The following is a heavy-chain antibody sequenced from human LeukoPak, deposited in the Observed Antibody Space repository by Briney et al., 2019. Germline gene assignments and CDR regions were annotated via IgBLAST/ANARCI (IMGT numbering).Heavy chain of an antibody. CDR2: IYHSGST. CDR3: ARAGTYYDHYFDY. V-gene: IGHV4-30-2*01. J-gene: IGHJ4*02. Sequence: SETLSLTCTVSGGSIGSSSYYWGWIRQPPGKGLEWIGYIYHSGSTYYNPSLKSRVTISVDRSKNQFSLKLSSVTAADTAVYYCARAGTYYDHYFDYWGQGTLVTVSS. CDR1: GGSIGSSSYY. D-gene: IGHD3-22*01.